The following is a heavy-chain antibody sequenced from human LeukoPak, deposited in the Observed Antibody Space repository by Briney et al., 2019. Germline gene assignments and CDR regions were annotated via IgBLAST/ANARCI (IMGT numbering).Heavy chain of an antibody. CDR1: GFTFSSYA. CDR2: ISGSGGST. D-gene: IGHD4-17*01. CDR3: AKDRRRDYGDYPEYFQH. Sequence: PGGSLRLSCAASGFTFSSYAMSGVRQAPGKGLEWVSAISGSGGSTYYADSVKGRFTISRDNSKNTLYLQMNSLRAEDTAVYYCAKDRRRDYGDYPEYFQHWGQGTLVTVSS. J-gene: IGHJ1*01. V-gene: IGHV3-23*01.